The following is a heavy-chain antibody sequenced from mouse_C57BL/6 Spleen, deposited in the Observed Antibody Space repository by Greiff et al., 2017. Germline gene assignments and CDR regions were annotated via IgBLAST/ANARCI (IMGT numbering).Heavy chain of an antibody. V-gene: IGHV1-81*01. CDR3: AREEVLTAYFDV. Sequence: QVQLQQSGAELARPGASVKLSCKASGYTFTSYGISWVKQRTGQGLEWIGAIHPRSGNTYYNEKFKGKATLTVDKSSSASYMELRNLTSEDSADYFCAREEVLTAYFDVWGPGTTRTVAS. CDR2: IHPRSGNT. J-gene: IGHJ2*01. D-gene: IGHD4-1*01. CDR1: GYTFTSYG.